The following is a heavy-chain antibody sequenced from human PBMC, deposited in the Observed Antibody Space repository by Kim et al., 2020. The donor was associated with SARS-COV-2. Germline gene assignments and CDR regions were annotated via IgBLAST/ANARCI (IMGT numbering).Heavy chain of an antibody. V-gene: IGHV4-59*01. CDR3: ASAKDYGDFYPFDY. J-gene: IGHJ4*02. Sequence: NPSLKSRVTTSVDTSKNQFSLKLSSVTAADTAVYYCASAKDYGDFYPFDYWGQGTLVTVSS. D-gene: IGHD4-17*01.